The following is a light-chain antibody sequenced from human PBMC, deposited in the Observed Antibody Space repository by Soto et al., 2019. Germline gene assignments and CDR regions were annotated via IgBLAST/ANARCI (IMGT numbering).Light chain of an antibody. J-gene: IGLJ1*01. Sequence: QSVLTQPASVAESPGLSITISCTGTSSDVGAYNFVSWYQQHPDKAPKLMIFDVSNRPSGVSNRFSGSKSGNTASLTISGLQSEDEAEYYCGSYTTSSNYVFGTGTKVTVL. V-gene: IGLV2-14*03. CDR1: SSDVGAYNF. CDR3: GSYTTSSNYV. CDR2: DVS.